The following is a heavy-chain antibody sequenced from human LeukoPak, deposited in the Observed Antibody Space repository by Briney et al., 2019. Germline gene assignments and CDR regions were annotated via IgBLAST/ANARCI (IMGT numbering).Heavy chain of an antibody. CDR1: GFTFSSYW. J-gene: IGHJ4*02. CDR3: AKDALYGTRYTFDF. V-gene: IGHV3-74*01. D-gene: IGHD2-2*02. CDR2: INSDGSGT. Sequence: GGSLRLSCAASGFTFSSYWMHWVRQAPGKGLVWVSRINSDGSGTTYADSVKGRFTISRDNSKDTLYLQMNSLRAEDTAIYYCAKDALYGTRYTFDFWGRGTLVTVSS.